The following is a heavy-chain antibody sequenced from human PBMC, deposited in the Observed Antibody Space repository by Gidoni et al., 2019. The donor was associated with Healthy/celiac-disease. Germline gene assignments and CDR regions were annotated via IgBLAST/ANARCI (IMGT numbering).Heavy chain of an antibody. J-gene: IGHJ4*02. V-gene: IGHV1-69*02. CDR1: GGTFSSYT. Sequence: QVQLVQSGAAVKKPGSSVKVSCKASGGTFSSYTISWVRQAPGQGLEWMGRIIPILGIANYAQKFQGRVTITADKSTSTAYMELSSLRSEDTAVYYCARSTMIGGRNIVGATGTKFDYWGQGTLVTVSS. D-gene: IGHD1-26*01. CDR3: ARSTMIGGRNIVGATGTKFDY. CDR2: IIPILGIA.